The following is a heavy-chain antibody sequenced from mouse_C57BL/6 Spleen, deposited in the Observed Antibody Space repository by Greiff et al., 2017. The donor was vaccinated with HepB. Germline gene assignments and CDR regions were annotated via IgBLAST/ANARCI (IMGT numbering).Heavy chain of an antibody. CDR2: ISDGGSYT. D-gene: IGHD2-4*01. CDR1: GFTFSSYA. V-gene: IGHV5-4*01. Sequence: EVQLVESGGGLVKPGGSLKLSCAASGFTFSSYAMSWVRQTPEKRLEWVATISDGGSYTYYPDNVKGRFTISRDNAKNNLYLQMSHLKSEDTAMYYCARDRYDWFDYWGQGTTLTVSS. CDR3: ARDRYDWFDY. J-gene: IGHJ2*01.